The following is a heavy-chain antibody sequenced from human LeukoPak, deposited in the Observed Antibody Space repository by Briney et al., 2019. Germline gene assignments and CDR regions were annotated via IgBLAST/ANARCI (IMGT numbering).Heavy chain of an antibody. CDR3: ARGVKYYSYYLDV. J-gene: IGHJ6*03. CDR1: GFSFSDSY. CDR2: ISSSGSII. V-gene: IGHV3-11*01. Sequence: GGSLRLSCAASGFSFSDSYMSWIRQAPGKGLEWVSYISSSGSIIHYADSVKGRFTISRDNAKNPLFLLMNSLRAEDTAVYYCARGVKYYSYYLDVWGKGTTVTVSS.